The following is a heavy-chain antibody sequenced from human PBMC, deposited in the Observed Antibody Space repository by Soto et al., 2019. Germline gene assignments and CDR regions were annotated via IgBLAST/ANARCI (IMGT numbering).Heavy chain of an antibody. Sequence: QVQLQESGPGLVKPSQTLSLTCTVSGGSISSGGYYWSWIRQHPGKGLEWIGYSYYSGSTYYNPSLKSRVTISVDTSKNQFSLKLSSVTAADTAVYYCARDHYYGSGSYYNGYYYGMDVWGQGTTVTVSS. J-gene: IGHJ6*02. D-gene: IGHD3-10*01. CDR2: SYYSGST. V-gene: IGHV4-31*03. CDR3: ARDHYYGSGSYYNGYYYGMDV. CDR1: GGSISSGGYY.